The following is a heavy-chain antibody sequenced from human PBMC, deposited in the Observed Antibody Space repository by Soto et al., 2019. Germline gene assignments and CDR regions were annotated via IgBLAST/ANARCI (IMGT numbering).Heavy chain of an antibody. CDR1: GGSISSYY. CDR3: ARGPSGGWYEKQPTFFDY. Sequence: SETLSLTCTVSGGSISSYYGSWIRQPPGKGLEWIGYIYYSGSTNYNPSLKSRVTISVDTSKNQFSLKLSSVTAADTAVYYCARGPSGGWYEKQPTFFDYWGQGTLVTVPS. J-gene: IGHJ4*02. V-gene: IGHV4-59*01. CDR2: IYYSGST. D-gene: IGHD6-19*01.